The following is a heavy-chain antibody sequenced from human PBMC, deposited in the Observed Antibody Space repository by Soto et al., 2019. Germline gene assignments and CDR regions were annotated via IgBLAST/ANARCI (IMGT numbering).Heavy chain of an antibody. Sequence: QVQLVESVGGVVQPGRSLRLSCAASEFTFSNYGMHWVRQAPGKGLEWVAVILNDGSNRHHADSVKDRFPISRDNSKNTLYWQMNSLRGEVTAVYYWARDDEYSGNGMDVWGQGTRVT. D-gene: IGHD3-10*01. CDR3: ARDDEYSGNGMDV. V-gene: IGHV3-33*01. CDR1: EFTFSNYG. CDR2: ILNDGSNR. J-gene: IGHJ6*02.